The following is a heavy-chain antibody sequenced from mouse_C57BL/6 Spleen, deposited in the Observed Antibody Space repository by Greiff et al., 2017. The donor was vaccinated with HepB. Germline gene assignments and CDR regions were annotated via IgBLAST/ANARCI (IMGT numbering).Heavy chain of an antibody. V-gene: IGHV1-52*01. CDR3: ARSLSIYYFDY. CDR1: GYTFTSYW. CDR2: IDPSDSET. Sequence: VQLQQPGAELVRPGSSVKLSCKASGYTFTSYWMHWVKQRPIQGLEWIGNIDPSDSETHYNQKFKDKATLTVDKSSSTAYMQLSSLTSEDSAVYYCARSLSIYYFDYWGQGTTLTVSS. J-gene: IGHJ2*01.